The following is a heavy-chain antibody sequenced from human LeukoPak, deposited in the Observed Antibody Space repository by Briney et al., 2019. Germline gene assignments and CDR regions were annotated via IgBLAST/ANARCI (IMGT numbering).Heavy chain of an antibody. Sequence: GSLRLSCAASGFTFSDYYMSWIRQAPGKGLEWIGYIYYSGSTNYNPSLKSRVTISVDTSKNQFSLKLSSVTAADTAVYYCARGNYDILTGYYNDAFDIWGQGTMVTVSS. CDR2: IYYSGST. CDR3: ARGNYDILTGYYNDAFDI. J-gene: IGHJ3*02. CDR1: GFTFSDYY. V-gene: IGHV4-59*01. D-gene: IGHD3-9*01.